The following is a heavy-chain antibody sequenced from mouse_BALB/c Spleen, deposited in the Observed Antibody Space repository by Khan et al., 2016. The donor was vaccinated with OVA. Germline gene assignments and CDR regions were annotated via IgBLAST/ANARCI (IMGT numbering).Heavy chain of an antibody. Sequence: QVQLQQPGAELVTPGPSVKLSCKASGYNFTSYWINWVKLRPGQGLEWIGHIYPGSGSPNYNEKFKSKATLSVDTSSSTVYMQLSSLASEVSALYFCARRDYYGSSGAYWGQGTLVTVAA. CDR1: GYNFTSYW. CDR3: ARRDYYGSSGAY. D-gene: IGHD1-1*01. CDR2: IYPGSGSP. J-gene: IGHJ3*01. V-gene: IGHV1-55*01.